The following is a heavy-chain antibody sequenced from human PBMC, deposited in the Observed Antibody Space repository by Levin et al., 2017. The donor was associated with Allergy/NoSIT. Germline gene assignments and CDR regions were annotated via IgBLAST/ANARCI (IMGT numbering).Heavy chain of an antibody. CDR2: INPSGDST. D-gene: IGHD5-24*01. J-gene: IGHJ5*02. Sequence: EASVKVSCKASGYTITNYYVHWVRQAPDQGLEWMGMINPSGDSTSYAQKFQVRVTLTRDTSSGTVFLELSSLRSDDTAVYCCAAGGYNDYDYFYPWGQGTLVTVSS. CDR1: GYTITNYY. CDR3: AAGGYNDYDYFYP. V-gene: IGHV1-46*01.